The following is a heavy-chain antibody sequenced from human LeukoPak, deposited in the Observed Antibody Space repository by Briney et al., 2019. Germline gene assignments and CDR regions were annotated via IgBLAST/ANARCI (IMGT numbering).Heavy chain of an antibody. J-gene: IGHJ5*02. CDR3: ARGGSSSSWNWFGP. Sequence: SVKVSCKASGGTFTSYAISWVRQAPGQGLEWMGGIIPIFGTANYAQKFQGRVTITADESTSTAYMELSSLRSEDTAVYYCARGGSSSSWNWFGPWGLGTLVTVSS. CDR2: IIPIFGTA. CDR1: GGTFTSYA. D-gene: IGHD6-13*01. V-gene: IGHV1-69*13.